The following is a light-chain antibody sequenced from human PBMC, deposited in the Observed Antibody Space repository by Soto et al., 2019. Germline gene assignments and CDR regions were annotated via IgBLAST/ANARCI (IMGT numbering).Light chain of an antibody. CDR2: KAS. V-gene: IGKV1-5*03. CDR1: QSISSW. Sequence: DIQMTQSPSTLSASVGDRVTITCRASQSISSWLAWYQQKPGKAPNLLIYKASSLESGVPSRFSGSASGTEFTLTISSLQPDDFATYYFQQYNSYPWTFGQGTKVEIK. CDR3: QQYNSYPWT. J-gene: IGKJ1*01.